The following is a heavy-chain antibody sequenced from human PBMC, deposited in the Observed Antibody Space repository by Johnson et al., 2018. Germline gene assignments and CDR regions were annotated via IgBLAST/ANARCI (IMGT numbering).Heavy chain of an antibody. V-gene: IGHV3-23*04. CDR1: GFTFSTYA. CDR2: ISGSGDSA. D-gene: IGHD2/OR15-2a*01. Sequence: VQLVQSGGGLVQPGGSLRLSCAASGFTFSTYAMSWVRQAPGKGLEWVSGISGSGDSAYYADSVKGRFTISRDNSKNTLYLQMNSLSAEDTAVYYCAKDSVMADYFDAFDIWGQGAMVTVSS. J-gene: IGHJ3*02. CDR3: AKDSVMADYFDAFDI.